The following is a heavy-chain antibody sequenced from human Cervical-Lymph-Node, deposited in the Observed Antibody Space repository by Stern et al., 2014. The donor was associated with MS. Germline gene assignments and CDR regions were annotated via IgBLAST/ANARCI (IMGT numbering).Heavy chain of an antibody. CDR1: GSNFIDHA. J-gene: IGHJ4*02. CDR2: INGGPGTT. Sequence: QVQLVQSGAEVKKPGASMTISCKTSGSNFIDHAIHWVRQAPGQRLEWMGWINGGPGTTKYSQKFQGRVSFTRDKAASAAYMDLSSLSPDDTAVYYCARQPDYSDFLDFWGQGTLVTVSS. V-gene: IGHV1-3*01. D-gene: IGHD4-11*01. CDR3: ARQPDYSDFLDF.